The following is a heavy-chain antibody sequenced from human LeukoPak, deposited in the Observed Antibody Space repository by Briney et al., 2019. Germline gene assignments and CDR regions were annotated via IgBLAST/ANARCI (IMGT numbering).Heavy chain of an antibody. CDR1: GFTFDDYA. D-gene: IGHD2-21*02. J-gene: IGHJ4*02. CDR3: ARDQGASGIVVVTAPFDY. V-gene: IGHV3-9*01. CDR2: ISWNSGSI. Sequence: PGRSLRLSCAASGFTFDDYAMHWVRQAPGKGLEWVSGISWNSGSIGYADSVKGRFTISRDNAKNSLYLQMNSLRAEDTAVYYCARDQGASGIVVVTAPFDYWGQGTLVTVSS.